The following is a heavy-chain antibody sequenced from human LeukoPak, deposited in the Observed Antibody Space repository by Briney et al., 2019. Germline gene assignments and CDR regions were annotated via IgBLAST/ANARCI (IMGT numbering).Heavy chain of an antibody. CDR2: INSDGSTI. CDR3: ANLYCGGDCYPT. Sequence: PGGSLRLSCAASGFTFSNFWMHWVRQVPGKGLVWVSQINSDGSTITYADSVKGRFTISRDNAKNTLYQQMNSLRAEDTAVYYCANLYCGGDCYPTWGQGTLVTVSS. V-gene: IGHV3-74*01. J-gene: IGHJ5*02. D-gene: IGHD2-21*02. CDR1: GFTFSNFW.